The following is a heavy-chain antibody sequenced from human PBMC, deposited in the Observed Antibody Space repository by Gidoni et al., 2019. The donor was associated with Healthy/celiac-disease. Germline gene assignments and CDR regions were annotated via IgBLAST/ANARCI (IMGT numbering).Heavy chain of an antibody. J-gene: IGHJ4*02. D-gene: IGHD5-12*01. Sequence: QLQLQRWGAGRLKPSETLSLTCAAYGGCFSGYYWRWIRQPPGKGLEWNGEINHSGSTNYNPYVKSRVTISVDTSKNQFCLKLSSVTAADTAVYYCARSRGCDDSFDYWGQGTLVTVSS. CDR2: INHSGST. CDR1: GGCFSGYY. CDR3: ARSRGCDDSFDY. V-gene: IGHV4-34*01.